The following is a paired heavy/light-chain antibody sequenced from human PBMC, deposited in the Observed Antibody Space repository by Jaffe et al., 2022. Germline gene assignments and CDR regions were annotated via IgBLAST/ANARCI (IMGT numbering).Light chain of an antibody. CDR1: QSISSTS. Sequence: EIVLTQSPGTLPLSPGERATLSCRTSQSISSTSLAWYQQKPGQAPRLLIYAASTRATGIPDRFSGSGSGTDFTLTISRLEPEDFAVYYCQQTNNVQYTYTFGQGTKLEIK. V-gene: IGKV3-20*01. J-gene: IGKJ2*01. CDR2: AAS. CDR3: QQTNNVQYTYT.
Heavy chain of an antibody. V-gene: IGHV2-5*02. CDR2: INSVDET. D-gene: IGHD7-27*01. CDR1: GFTLTTSGVG. CDR3: ARRATNSGAKYFES. Sequence: QITLKESGPTLVKPTQTVTLTCTFTGFTLTTSGVGVAWIRQPPGKALEWLALINSVDETAYSPPLKSRLTITKDTSKNQVVLTMTNMDPVDTATYFCARRATNSGAKYFESWGQGTLVTVSS. J-gene: IGHJ4*02.